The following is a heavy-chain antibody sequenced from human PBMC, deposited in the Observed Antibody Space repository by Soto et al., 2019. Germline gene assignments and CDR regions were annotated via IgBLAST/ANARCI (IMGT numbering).Heavy chain of an antibody. V-gene: IGHV1-18*04. CDR3: ARDQLRARSSRSDP. J-gene: IGHJ5*02. CDR2: ISAYSGNT. Sequence: GASVKVSCKASGYTFTSYGISWVRQAPGQGLEWMGWISAYSGNTNYAQKLQGRVTMTTDTSTSTAYMELRSLRSDDTAVYYCARDQLRARSSRSDPWGQGTLVTVSS. CDR1: GYTFTSYG. D-gene: IGHD6-13*01.